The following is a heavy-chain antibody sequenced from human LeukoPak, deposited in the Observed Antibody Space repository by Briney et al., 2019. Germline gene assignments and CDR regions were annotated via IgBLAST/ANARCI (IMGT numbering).Heavy chain of an antibody. V-gene: IGHV4-39*01. J-gene: IGHJ4*02. D-gene: IGHD1-26*01. Sequence: PSETLSLTCTVSGASVSGSNYYWGWIRQPPGKGLEWIGNIYSSGSTYYNASLQSRVTISIDTSKNQFSLRLNSVTAADTAMYYCAKSGGYGLIDYWGQGTRVTVSS. CDR2: IYSSGST. CDR1: GASVSGSNYY. CDR3: AKSGGYGLIDY.